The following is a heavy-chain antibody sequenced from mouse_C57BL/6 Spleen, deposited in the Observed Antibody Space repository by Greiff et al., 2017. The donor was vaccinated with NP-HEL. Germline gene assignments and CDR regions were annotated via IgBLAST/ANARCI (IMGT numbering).Heavy chain of an antibody. D-gene: IGHD2-2*01. J-gene: IGHJ2*01. CDR2: IYPYNGVS. V-gene: IGHV1-31*01. Sequence: EVQLQQSGPELVKPGASVKISCKASGYSFTGYYMHWVKQSPGHILDWIGYIYPYNGVSSYNQKFKGKATLTVDKSSSTAYMELRCLTSEYSAVYYWARGGYGYIDYWGQGTTLTVSS. CDR3: ARGGYGYIDY. CDR1: GYSFTGYY.